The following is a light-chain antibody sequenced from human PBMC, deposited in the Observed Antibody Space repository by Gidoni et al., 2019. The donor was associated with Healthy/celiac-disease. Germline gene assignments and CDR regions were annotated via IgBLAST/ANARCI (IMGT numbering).Light chain of an antibody. Sequence: DIQMTQSPSSLSASVGDRVTITCRASQGISNSLAWYQQKPGKAPKLLLYAASRLESGVPSRFSGSGSGTDYTLTISSLQPEDFATYYCQQYYSTSWTFXQXTKVEIK. J-gene: IGKJ1*01. CDR1: QGISNS. CDR2: AAS. V-gene: IGKV1-NL1*01. CDR3: QQYYSTSWT.